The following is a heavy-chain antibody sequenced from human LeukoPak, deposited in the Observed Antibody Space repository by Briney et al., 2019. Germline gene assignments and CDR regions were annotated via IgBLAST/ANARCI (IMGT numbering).Heavy chain of an antibody. CDR2: INWNGGST. J-gene: IGHJ4*02. CDR3: ARDGGSSCDY. Sequence: PGGSLRLSCAASGFTFSSYSMNWVRQAPGKGLEWVSGINWNGGSTGYADSVKGRFTISRDNAKNSLYLQMNSLRAEDTALYYCARDGGSSCDYWGQGTLVTVSS. V-gene: IGHV3-20*04. CDR1: GFTFSSYS. D-gene: IGHD6-13*01.